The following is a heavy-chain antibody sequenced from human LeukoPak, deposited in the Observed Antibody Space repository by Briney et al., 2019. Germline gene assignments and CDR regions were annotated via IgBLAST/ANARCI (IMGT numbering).Heavy chain of an antibody. CDR3: ARGYNFNFDY. CDR2: MYTSGST. Sequence: SETLSLTCTVSGDSISSATYYWSWIRQPAGKGLEWIGHMYTSGSTNYNPSLKSRVTISVDTSKNQFSLKLSSVTAADTAVYYCARGYNFNFDYWGQGTLVTVSS. V-gene: IGHV4-61*09. CDR1: GDSISSATYY. J-gene: IGHJ4*02. D-gene: IGHD5-24*01.